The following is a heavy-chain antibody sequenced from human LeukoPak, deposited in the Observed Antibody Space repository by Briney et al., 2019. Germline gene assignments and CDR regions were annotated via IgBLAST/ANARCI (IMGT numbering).Heavy chain of an antibody. J-gene: IGHJ4*02. V-gene: IGHV3-20*04. D-gene: IGHD3-3*01. CDR3: ARRYYDFWSGYLNFDY. Sequence: GGSLRLSCVASGFIFSNYGMSWVRQAPGKGLEWVSGINWNGGSTGYADSVKGRFTISRDNAKNPLYLQMNSLRAEDTALYYCARRYYDFWSGYLNFDYWGQGTLVTVSS. CDR1: GFIFSNYG. CDR2: INWNGGST.